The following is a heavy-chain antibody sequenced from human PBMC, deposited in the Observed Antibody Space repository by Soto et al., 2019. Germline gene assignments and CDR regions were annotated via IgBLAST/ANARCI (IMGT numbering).Heavy chain of an antibody. Sequence: GAEVKKPGESLKISCKGSGYRFTRHWIAWVRQIPGKGLEWMGMIYPGDSDTRYSPSFEGQVTISVDKSIDTAYLQWSGLAASDTAVYYCARAADLRQSAFDIWGQGTVVIVSS. CDR3: ARAADLRQSAFDI. J-gene: IGHJ3*02. V-gene: IGHV5-51*03. D-gene: IGHD6-25*01. CDR1: GYRFTRHW. CDR2: IYPGDSDT.